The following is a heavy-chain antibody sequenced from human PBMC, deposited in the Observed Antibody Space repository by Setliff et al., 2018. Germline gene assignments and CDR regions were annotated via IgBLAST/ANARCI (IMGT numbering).Heavy chain of an antibody. D-gene: IGHD2-2*01. CDR2: ISGSGGNT. CDR3: VKGSSDSRPYYFDY. V-gene: IGHV3-23*01. CDR1: GFTFSSYA. J-gene: IGHJ4*02. Sequence: LRLSCTASGFTFSSYAMSWVRQAPGKGLEWVSTISGSGGNTYYADSVKGRFTISRDNSKNSLYLQMNSLRVEDTAVYFCVKGSSDSRPYYFDYWGQGMLVTVSS.